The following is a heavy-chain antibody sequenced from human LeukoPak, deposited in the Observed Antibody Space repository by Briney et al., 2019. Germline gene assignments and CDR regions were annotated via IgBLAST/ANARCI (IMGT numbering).Heavy chain of an antibody. J-gene: IGHJ4*02. D-gene: IGHD7-27*01. CDR3: AIDPNWGTHS. V-gene: IGHV3-23*01. Sequence: PGGSLRLSCAASGFTLSTYTMYWVRHPPGKRLEWVSIIGNNGGGIHYADSVKGRFTISRDNFKNALYLQMNSLRVEDTAVYYCAIDPNWGTHSWGQGVLVTVSS. CDR1: GFTLSTYT. CDR2: IGNNGGGI.